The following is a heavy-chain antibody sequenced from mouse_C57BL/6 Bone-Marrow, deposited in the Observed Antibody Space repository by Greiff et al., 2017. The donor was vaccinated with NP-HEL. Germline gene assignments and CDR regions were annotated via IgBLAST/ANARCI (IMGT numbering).Heavy chain of an antibody. CDR2: ISYDGSN. D-gene: IGHD4-1*02. V-gene: IGHV3-6*01. CDR3: ARAQLLFAY. J-gene: IGHJ3*01. Sequence: EVKLQQSGPGLVKPSQSLSLTCSVTGYSITSGYYWNWIRQFPGNKLEWMGYISYDGSNNYNPSLKNRISITRDTSKNQFFLKLNSVTTEDTATYYCARAQLLFAYWGQGTLVTVSA. CDR1: GYSITSGYY.